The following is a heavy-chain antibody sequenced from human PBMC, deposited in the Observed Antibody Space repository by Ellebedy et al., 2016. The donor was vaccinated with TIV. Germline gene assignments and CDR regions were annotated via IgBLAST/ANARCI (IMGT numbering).Heavy chain of an antibody. CDR3: ARGPLRYSLGGWWFDP. CDR1: GGSISSYY. V-gene: IGHV4-59*05. CDR2: IYYSGST. D-gene: IGHD2-15*01. Sequence: SETLSLTCTVSGGSISSYYWSWIRQPAGKGLEWIGSIYYSGSTYYNPSLKSRVTISVDTSKNQFSLKLSSVTAADTAVYYCARGPLRYSLGGWWFDPWGQGTMVTVSS. J-gene: IGHJ3*01.